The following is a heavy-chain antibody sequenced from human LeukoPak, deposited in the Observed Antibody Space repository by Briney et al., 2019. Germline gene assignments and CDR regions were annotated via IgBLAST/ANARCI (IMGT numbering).Heavy chain of an antibody. Sequence: GGSLRLSCAASGFTVRSNYMSWVRQAPGKGLEWVSVIYSGGSTYYADSVKGRFTISRDNSKITLYLQMNSLRAEDTAVYYCARDSGAGYCSGGSCLHHAFDIWGQGTMVTVSS. D-gene: IGHD2-15*01. CDR3: ARDSGAGYCSGGSCLHHAFDI. V-gene: IGHV3-53*01. CDR2: IYSGGST. J-gene: IGHJ3*02. CDR1: GFTVRSNY.